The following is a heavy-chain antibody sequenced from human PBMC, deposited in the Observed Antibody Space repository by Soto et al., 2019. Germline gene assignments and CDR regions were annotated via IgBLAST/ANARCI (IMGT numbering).Heavy chain of an antibody. Sequence: QVQLQESGPGLVKPSETLSLTCTVSGGSISSYYWSWIRQPPGKGLEWIGYIYYSGSTNYNPSLKSRVTISVDTSKNQFSLKLSSVTAADTAVYYCARVGVIDWFDPWRQGTLVTVSS. J-gene: IGHJ5*02. V-gene: IGHV4-59*01. CDR3: ARVGVIDWFDP. CDR2: IYYSGST. CDR1: GGSISSYY. D-gene: IGHD3-16*02.